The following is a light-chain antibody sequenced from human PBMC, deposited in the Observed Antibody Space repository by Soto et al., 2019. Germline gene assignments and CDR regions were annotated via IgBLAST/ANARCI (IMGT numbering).Light chain of an antibody. CDR2: GAS. V-gene: IGKV3-15*01. Sequence: EIVMTQSPATLSVSPGERATLSCRASQSISINLAWFQQKPGQAPRLLIFGASTRVTGIPARFSGSGSGTEFTLTISSLQSEYFAVYYCQHSDSWPRTFGQGTKVEIK. J-gene: IGKJ1*01. CDR3: QHSDSWPRT. CDR1: QSISIN.